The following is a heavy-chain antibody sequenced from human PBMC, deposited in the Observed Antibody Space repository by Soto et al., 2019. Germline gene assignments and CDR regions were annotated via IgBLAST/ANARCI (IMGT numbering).Heavy chain of an antibody. Sequence: QVQLVQSGDEVKKPGASVKVSCKASGYIFVNYGIAWVRQAPGQGLEWMGWISPYTGNTHSATKVQGRLTMTTDTSSSTAYMDLGSLTSDDTAVYYCVMVDNYVTPTPQDVWGQGTTVTVSS. CDR2: ISPYTGNT. CDR3: VMVDNYVTPTPQDV. J-gene: IGHJ6*02. D-gene: IGHD3-16*01. V-gene: IGHV1-18*01. CDR1: GYIFVNYG.